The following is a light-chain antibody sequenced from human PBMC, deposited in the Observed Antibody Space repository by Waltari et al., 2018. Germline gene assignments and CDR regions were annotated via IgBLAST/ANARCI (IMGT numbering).Light chain of an antibody. V-gene: IGKV3-15*01. Sequence: DIVMTQSPATLSVSPGERAILSCRASQSVGTNLAWYQQIPGQAPRLLIYHTSTRATGIPARFSGSGSGTEFTFTISSLQSEDFAVYYCQHYNNWPPWTFGQGTKVEIK. CDR2: HTS. CDR3: QHYNNWPPWT. J-gene: IGKJ1*01. CDR1: QSVGTN.